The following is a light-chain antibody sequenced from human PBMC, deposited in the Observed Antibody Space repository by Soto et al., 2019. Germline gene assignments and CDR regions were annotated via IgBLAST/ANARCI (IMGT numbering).Light chain of an antibody. CDR2: GAS. Sequence: EIVLTQSPGTLSLSPGERATLSCRASQSVSSSYLAWYQQKPGQAPRLLIYGASSRATGIPDRFSGSGSGTDFTLTISRLEPEDFAVCYCRQYGSSPPYTFGQGTKLEIK. J-gene: IGKJ2*01. V-gene: IGKV3-20*01. CDR1: QSVSSSY. CDR3: RQYGSSPPYT.